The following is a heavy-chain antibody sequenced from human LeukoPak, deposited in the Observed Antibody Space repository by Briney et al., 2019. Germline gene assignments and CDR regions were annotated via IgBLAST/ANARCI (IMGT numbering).Heavy chain of an antibody. CDR3: AKWAAAGTFYFDY. CDR2: IRGRGGAT. V-gene: IGHV3-23*01. CDR1: GLTFRSYA. J-gene: IGHJ4*02. Sequence: GRSLRLSWAASGLTFRSYAMSWVRQAPGKGLGWGSSIRGRGGATFYADSVKGRLTAPRDNYKNTLYLQMNSLRAEDTAVYYCAKWAAAGTFYFDYWGQGTLVTVSS. D-gene: IGHD6-13*01.